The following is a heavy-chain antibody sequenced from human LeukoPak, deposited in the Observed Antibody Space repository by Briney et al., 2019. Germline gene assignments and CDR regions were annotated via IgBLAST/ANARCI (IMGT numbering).Heavy chain of an antibody. D-gene: IGHD6-19*01. J-gene: IGHJ2*01. Sequence: PGGSLRLSCAASGFTFSSYAMTWVRRAPGKGLEWVSTIEVGGAITHYAASVKGRFTISRDTSRKILYLQMNSLRAEDTAVYYCARDEGYSSGWYWYFDLWGRGTLVTVSS. CDR2: IEVGGAIT. CDR3: ARDEGYSSGWYWYFDL. V-gene: IGHV3-23*01. CDR1: GFTFSSYA.